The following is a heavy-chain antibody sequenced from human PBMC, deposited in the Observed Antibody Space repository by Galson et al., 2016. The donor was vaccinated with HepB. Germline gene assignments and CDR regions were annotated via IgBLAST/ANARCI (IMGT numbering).Heavy chain of an antibody. CDR3: VPHLTETPDYFHF. CDR2: MNPNSGNT. V-gene: IGHV1-8*01. J-gene: IGHJ4*02. D-gene: IGHD1-20*01. CDR1: GSTLTSYD. Sequence: SCKASGSTLTSYDIGWVRQATGQGLEWMGWMNPNSGNTGYAQKFQGRVTMTRDNSINTAYMEPGGLRSEDTAVYYCVPHLTETPDYFHFWGQGTLVTVSS.